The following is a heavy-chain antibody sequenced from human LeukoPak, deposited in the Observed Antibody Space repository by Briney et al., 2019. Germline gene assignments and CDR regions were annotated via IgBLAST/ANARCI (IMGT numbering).Heavy chain of an antibody. D-gene: IGHD3-16*01. Sequence: SVKVSCKASGGTFSSYAISWVRQAPGQGLEWMGGIIPIFGTANYAQKFQGRVTITADKSTSTAYMELSSLRSEDTAVYYCARVGGGPYYYYYMDVWGKGTTVTVSS. J-gene: IGHJ6*03. CDR2: IIPIFGTA. CDR3: ARVGGGPYYYYYMDV. CDR1: GGTFSSYA. V-gene: IGHV1-69*06.